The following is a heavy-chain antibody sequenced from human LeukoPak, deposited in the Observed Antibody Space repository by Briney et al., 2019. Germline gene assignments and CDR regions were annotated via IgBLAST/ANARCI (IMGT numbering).Heavy chain of an antibody. CDR2: MNPNSGST. V-gene: IGHV1-8*03. Sequence: ASVKVSCKASGYTFTSYDINWVRQATGQGLEWMGWMNPNSGSTGYAQKFQGGVTITRNTSISTAYMGLSGLRSEDTAVYYCARGRSTGYPYYFEYWGQGTLVTVSS. CDR1: GYTFTSYD. J-gene: IGHJ4*02. D-gene: IGHD5-12*01. CDR3: ARGRSTGYPYYFEY.